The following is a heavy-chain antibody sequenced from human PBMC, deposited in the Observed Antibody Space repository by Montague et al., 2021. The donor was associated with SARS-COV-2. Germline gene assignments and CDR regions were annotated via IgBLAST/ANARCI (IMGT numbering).Heavy chain of an antibody. J-gene: IGHJ5*02. V-gene: IGHV4-59*01. D-gene: IGHD3-16*01. CDR1: GDSISTSY. CDR3: ARADRRSPDTAHHYYDQGMDL. Sequence: SETLSLTCTVSGDSISTSYWTWIRQPPGKGLEWIGYIYYSGRTSYNSSLKSRVTISVDTSKNQSSLNLSSVTAADTAVYFCARADRRSPDTAHHYYDQGMDLWGQGTPVTVSS. CDR2: IYYSGRT.